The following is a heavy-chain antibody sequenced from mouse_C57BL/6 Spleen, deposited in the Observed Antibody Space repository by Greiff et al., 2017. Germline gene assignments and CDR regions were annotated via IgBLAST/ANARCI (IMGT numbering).Heavy chain of an antibody. J-gene: IGHJ4*01. CDR1: GYTFTSYW. CDR2: LDPSDSYT. CDR3: ARSTTEEYAMDY. D-gene: IGHD1-1*01. V-gene: IGHV1-69*01. Sequence: VQLQQPGAELVMPGASVKLSCKASGYTFTSYWMHWVKQRPGQGLEWIGELDPSDSYTNYNQKFKGKSTLTVDKSSSTAYMQLSSLTSEDSAVYYCARSTTEEYAMDYWGQVTSVTVSS.